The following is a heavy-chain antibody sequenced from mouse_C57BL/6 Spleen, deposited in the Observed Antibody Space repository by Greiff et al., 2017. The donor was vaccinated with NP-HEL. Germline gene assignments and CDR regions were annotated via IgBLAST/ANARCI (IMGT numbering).Heavy chain of an antibody. V-gene: IGHV1-53*01. CDR1: GYTFTSYW. J-gene: IGHJ4*01. CDR2: INPSNGGT. CDR3: ARGGGIYWDAMDY. D-gene: IGHD2-1*01. Sequence: QVQLQQSGTELVKPGASVKLSCKASGYTFTSYWMHWVKQRPGQGLEWIGNINPSNGGTNYNEKFKSKATLTVDKSSSTAYMQLSSLTSEDSAVYYCARGGGIYWDAMDYWGQGTSVTVSS.